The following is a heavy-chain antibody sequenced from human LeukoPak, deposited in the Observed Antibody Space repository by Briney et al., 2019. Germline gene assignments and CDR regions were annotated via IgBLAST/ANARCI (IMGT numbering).Heavy chain of an antibody. Sequence: GGSLRLSCAASGFTFSSYGMHWVRQAPGKGLEWVAFIRYDGSNKYYADSVKGRFTISRDNSKNTLYLQMNSLRAEDTAVYYCAKVGWEGGYCNSTSCYTDYWGQGTLVTVSS. V-gene: IGHV3-30*02. CDR1: GFTFSSYG. D-gene: IGHD2-2*02. J-gene: IGHJ4*02. CDR2: IRYDGSNK. CDR3: AKVGWEGGYCNSTSCYTDY.